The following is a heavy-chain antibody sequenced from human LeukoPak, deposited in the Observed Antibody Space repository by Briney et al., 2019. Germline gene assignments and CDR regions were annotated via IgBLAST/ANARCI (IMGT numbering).Heavy chain of an antibody. Sequence: PSETLSITCTVSGGSISSYYWGWIRQPPGKGLEWIGWSYHRGSTSYNPSLKSRVAISVDTSKNQFSLKLSSVTAADTAVYYCARDRELGYWGQGTLVTVSS. CDR2: SYHRGST. J-gene: IGHJ4*02. D-gene: IGHD1-1*01. CDR3: ARDRELGY. V-gene: IGHV4-59*01. CDR1: GGSISSYY.